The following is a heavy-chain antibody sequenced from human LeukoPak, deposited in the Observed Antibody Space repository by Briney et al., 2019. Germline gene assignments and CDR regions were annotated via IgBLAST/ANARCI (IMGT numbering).Heavy chain of an antibody. D-gene: IGHD1-26*01. V-gene: IGHV1-2*02. CDR3: AKTPSGSYYPYFDY. CDR2: INPNSGGT. J-gene: IGHJ4*02. Sequence: ASVKVSCKASGYTFTGYYMHWVRQAPGQGLEWMGWINPNSGGTNYAQKFQGRVTMTRDTSISTAYMELRSLRSDDTAVYYCAKTPSGSYYPYFDYWGQGTLVTVSS. CDR1: GYTFTGYY.